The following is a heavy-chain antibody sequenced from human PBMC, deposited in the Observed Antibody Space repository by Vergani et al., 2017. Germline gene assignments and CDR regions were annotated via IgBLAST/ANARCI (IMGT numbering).Heavy chain of an antibody. D-gene: IGHD3-10*01. V-gene: IGHV4-31*11. Sequence: QLQESGPGLVKPSQTLSLTCAVSGGSISSGDHCWTWIRQRPGKGLEWIGYIFYSGTTYDNPSLRSRLTISVDTSQNQFSLKLRSVTAADTAVYYCARDDSGQYGSSCCGLDVWGQGTTVTVSS. J-gene: IGHJ6*02. CDR1: GGSISSGDHC. CDR2: IFYSGTT. CDR3: ARDDSGQYGSSCCGLDV.